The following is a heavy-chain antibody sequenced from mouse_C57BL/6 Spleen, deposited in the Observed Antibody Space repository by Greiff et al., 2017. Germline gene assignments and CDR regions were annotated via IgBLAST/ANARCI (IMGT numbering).Heavy chain of an antibody. Sequence: EVKLMESGGGLVKPGGSLKLSCAASGFTFSDYGMHWVRQAPEKGLEWVAYISSGSSTIYYADTVKGRFTISRDNAKNTLFLQMTSLRSEDTAMYYCARPGYSNPYYFDYWGQGTTLTVSS. CDR1: GFTFSDYG. CDR2: ISSGSSTI. D-gene: IGHD2-5*01. J-gene: IGHJ2*01. V-gene: IGHV5-17*01. CDR3: ARPGYSNPYYFDY.